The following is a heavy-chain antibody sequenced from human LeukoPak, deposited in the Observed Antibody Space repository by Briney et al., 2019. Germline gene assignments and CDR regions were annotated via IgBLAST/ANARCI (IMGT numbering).Heavy chain of an antibody. Sequence: SVKVSCKASGGTFSSYAISWVRQAPGQGLEWMGRIIPILGIANYAQKFQGRVTITADKSTSTAYMELSSLRSEDTAVYYCARGRVVRGLPQVAYYYYGMDVWGQGTTVTVSS. CDR1: GGTFSSYA. J-gene: IGHJ6*02. D-gene: IGHD3-10*01. CDR2: IIPILGIA. V-gene: IGHV1-69*04. CDR3: ARGRVVRGLPQVAYYYYGMDV.